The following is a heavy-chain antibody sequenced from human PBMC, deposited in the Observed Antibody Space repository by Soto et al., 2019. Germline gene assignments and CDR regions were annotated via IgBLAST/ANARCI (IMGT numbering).Heavy chain of an antibody. CDR2: IWSDGDNQ. Sequence: QVELVESGGGVVQPGRSLRLSCAASGFTFSSYGMHWVRQVPGKGLEWVALIWSDGDNQYYVDAVKGRFTISRDNSKNMVYLQMNSLRADDTAVYYCAKEGHDSSGYYFDYGGQGTLVTVSS. V-gene: IGHV3-33*06. CDR1: GFTFSSYG. J-gene: IGHJ4*02. CDR3: AKEGHDSSGYYFDY. D-gene: IGHD3-22*01.